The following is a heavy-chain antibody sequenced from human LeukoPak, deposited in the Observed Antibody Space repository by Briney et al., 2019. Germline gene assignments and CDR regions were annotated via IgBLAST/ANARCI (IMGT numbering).Heavy chain of an antibody. CDR2: ISGSGGRT. Sequence: GGSLRVSCAASGCTFSSYAMSWVRQAPGKGLEWVSSISGSGGRTYYADSVKGRFTISRDNSKNTLYLQMNSLRAEDTAVYYCARRAGAYSHPYDYWGQGTLVTVSS. J-gene: IGHJ4*02. D-gene: IGHD4/OR15-4a*01. V-gene: IGHV3-23*01. CDR1: GCTFSSYA. CDR3: ARRAGAYSHPYDY.